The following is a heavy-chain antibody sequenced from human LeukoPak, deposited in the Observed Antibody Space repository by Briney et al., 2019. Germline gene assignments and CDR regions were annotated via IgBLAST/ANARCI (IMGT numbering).Heavy chain of an antibody. CDR3: ARSSGYSYGRDNWFDH. CDR1: GGSISSSNW. Sequence: PSETLSLTCAVSGGSISSSNWWSWVRQPPGKGLEWIGEIYHSGSTNYNPSLKSRVTISVDKSKNQFSLKLSSVAAADTAVYYCARSSGYSYGRDNWFDHWGQGTLVTVSS. J-gene: IGHJ5*02. V-gene: IGHV4-4*02. D-gene: IGHD5-18*01. CDR2: IYHSGST.